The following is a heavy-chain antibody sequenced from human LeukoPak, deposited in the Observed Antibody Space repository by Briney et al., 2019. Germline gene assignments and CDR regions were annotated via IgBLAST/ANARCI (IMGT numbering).Heavy chain of an antibody. V-gene: IGHV1-8*03. Sequence: ASVKVSCKASGYTFNSYGISWVRQAPGQGLQWMGWMSSKSGHTAYAQKFQGRVIFTRNISISTAYMEVSSLTSEDTAVYYCAKGRASAGGYSGYDWGDWFDPWGQGTLVTVSS. D-gene: IGHD5-12*01. J-gene: IGHJ5*02. CDR1: GYTFNSYG. CDR3: AKGRASAGGYSGYDWGDWFDP. CDR2: MSSKSGHT.